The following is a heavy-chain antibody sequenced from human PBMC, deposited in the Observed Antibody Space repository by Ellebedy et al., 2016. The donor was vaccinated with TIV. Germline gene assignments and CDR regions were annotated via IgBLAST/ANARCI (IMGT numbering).Heavy chain of an antibody. CDR1: GFTFSSFA. Sequence: PGGSLRLSCAASGFTFSSFAMGWVRQTPGKGLEGVSGLYGSGRGIFYSDSVRGRFTVSRDNSKNTLYLHMNSLSVEDTAIYYCVKDQIAGDGRWVFDIWGQGTMVTVSS. CDR2: LYGSGRGI. J-gene: IGHJ3*02. D-gene: IGHD5-24*01. CDR3: VKDQIAGDGRWVFDI. V-gene: IGHV3-23*01.